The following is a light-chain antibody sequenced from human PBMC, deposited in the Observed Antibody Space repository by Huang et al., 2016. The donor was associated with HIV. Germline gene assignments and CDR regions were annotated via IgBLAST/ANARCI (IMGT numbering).Light chain of an antibody. J-gene: IGKJ1*01. CDR1: QSISTN. CDR2: GAS. Sequence: EIVMTQSPATLSVSPGERATLSCRASQSISTNLAWYQQKPGQAPRLLIYGASTRATDRPARFRGSGFGTEFTLTISSLQSEDSAVYYCQQDRNWPWTFGQGTRVEIK. CDR3: QQDRNWPWT. V-gene: IGKV3-15*01.